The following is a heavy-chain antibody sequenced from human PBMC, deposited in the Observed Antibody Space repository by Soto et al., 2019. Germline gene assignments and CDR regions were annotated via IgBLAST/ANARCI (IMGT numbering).Heavy chain of an antibody. J-gene: IGHJ6*02. CDR1: GGTFSSYA. V-gene: IGHV1-69*13. CDR3: AREDSWDFWSGYPHYYYYGMDV. Sequence: ASVKVSCKASGGTFSSYAISWVRQAPGQGLEWMGGIIPIFGTANYAQKFQGRVTITADESTSTAYMELSSLRSEDTAVYYCAREDSWDFWSGYPHYYYYGMDVWGQGTTVTVSS. D-gene: IGHD3-3*01. CDR2: IIPIFGTA.